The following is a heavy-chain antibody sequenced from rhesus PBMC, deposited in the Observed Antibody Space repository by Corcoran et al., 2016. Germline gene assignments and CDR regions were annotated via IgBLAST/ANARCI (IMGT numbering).Heavy chain of an antibody. J-gene: IGHJ2*01. D-gene: IGHD4-29*01. V-gene: IGHV4-169*01. Sequence: QLQLQESGPGLVKPSETLSVTCAVSGGSFTSNYWSWFRHAPVKGLEWIGYIYGSGRSTNYNPSLKSRVNLSVDTSKNQLSLKLSSVTAADTAVYYCAGATTVAYWYFDIWGPGTPITISS. CDR3: AGATTVAYWYFDI. CDR1: GGSFTSNY. CDR2: IYGSGRST.